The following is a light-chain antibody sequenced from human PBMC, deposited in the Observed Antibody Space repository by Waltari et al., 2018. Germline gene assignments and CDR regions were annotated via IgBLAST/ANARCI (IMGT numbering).Light chain of an antibody. V-gene: IGKV3-11*01. CDR1: QSISTY. Sequence: IVLTQSPATLSLSPGERATLSCRASQSISTYLAWSQQKPGQAPRLLISDASYTATGIPARFSGSGSGTDFTLTISSLEPEDFAVDYCQQRSDLPPIAFGQGTKVEI. J-gene: IGKJ1*01. CDR2: DAS. CDR3: QQRSDLPPIA.